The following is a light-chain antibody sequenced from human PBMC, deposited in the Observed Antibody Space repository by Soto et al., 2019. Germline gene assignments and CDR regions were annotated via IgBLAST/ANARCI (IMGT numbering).Light chain of an antibody. CDR2: LNSDGSH. CDR3: QTWDTGIEV. CDR1: SGHSSYA. Sequence: QPVLTQSPSASASLGASVKLTCTLSSGHSSYAIAWHQQQPEKGPRNLMKLNSDGSHSKGDGIPDRFSGSSSGAERYLTISSLQSEDEADYYCQTWDTGIEVFGTGTKLTVL. V-gene: IGLV4-69*01. J-gene: IGLJ1*01.